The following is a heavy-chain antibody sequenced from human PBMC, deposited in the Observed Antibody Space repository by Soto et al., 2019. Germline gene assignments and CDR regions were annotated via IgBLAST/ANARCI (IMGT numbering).Heavy chain of an antibody. V-gene: IGHV1-18*01. CDR2: ISAYNGNT. J-gene: IGHJ4*02. Sequence: QVQLVQSGAEVKKPGASVKVSCKASGYTFTSYGISWVRQAPGQGLEWMGWISAYNGNTNYAQKLQGRVTMTTDTSPSTAYMELRSLRSDDTAVYYCARLPASITMVRGVYYFDYWGQGTLVTVSS. D-gene: IGHD3-10*01. CDR1: GYTFTSYG. CDR3: ARLPASITMVRGVYYFDY.